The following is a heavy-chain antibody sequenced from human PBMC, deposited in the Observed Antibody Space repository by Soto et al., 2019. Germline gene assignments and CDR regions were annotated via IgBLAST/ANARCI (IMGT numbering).Heavy chain of an antibody. CDR2: ISAYNGNT. Sequence: QVQLVQSGAEVKKPGASVKVSCKASGYTFTSYGISWVRQAPGQGLEWMGWISAYNGNTNYTQKLHGRVTMTTDTSTSQAYMELRGLRSDDTAVYYCAGGPPPPYSSSRPEGAFDIWGQGTMVTVSS. J-gene: IGHJ3*02. CDR1: GYTFTSYG. D-gene: IGHD6-13*01. V-gene: IGHV1-18*01. CDR3: AGGPPPPYSSSRPEGAFDI.